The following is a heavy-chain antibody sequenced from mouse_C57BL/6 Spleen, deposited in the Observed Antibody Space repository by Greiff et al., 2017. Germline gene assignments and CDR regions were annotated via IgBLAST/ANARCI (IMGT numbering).Heavy chain of an antibody. V-gene: IGHV2-6-1*01. Sequence: QVQLKESGPGLVAPSPSLSITCTVSGFSLTSYGVHWVRQPPGKGLEWLVVIWSDGSTTYNSALKSRLSISKDNSKSQVFLKMNSLQTDDTAMYYCARHGGSHYAMDYWGQGTSVTVSS. D-gene: IGHD1-1*02. CDR1: GFSLTSYG. J-gene: IGHJ4*01. CDR2: IWSDGST. CDR3: ARHGGSHYAMDY.